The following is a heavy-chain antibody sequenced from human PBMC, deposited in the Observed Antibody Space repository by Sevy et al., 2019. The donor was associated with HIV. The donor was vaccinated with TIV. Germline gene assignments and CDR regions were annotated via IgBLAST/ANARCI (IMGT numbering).Heavy chain of an antibody. CDR1: GGSISSYY. D-gene: IGHD3-10*01. CDR2: IYYSGST. J-gene: IGHJ6*04. CDR3: AGDRMSSGGGVDV. V-gene: IGHV4-59*01. Sequence: SETLSLTCTVSGGSISSYYWSWIRQPPGKGLEWIGYIYYSGSTHYNPSLKSRVTISVDTSKNQFSLKLSSVTAADTAVYYCAGDRMSSGGGVDVWGKGTTVTVSS.